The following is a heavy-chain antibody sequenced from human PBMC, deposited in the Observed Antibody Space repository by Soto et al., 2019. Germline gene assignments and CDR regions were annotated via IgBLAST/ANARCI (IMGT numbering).Heavy chain of an antibody. J-gene: IGHJ6*02. CDR1: GGSISSGDYY. V-gene: IGHV4-30-4*01. CDR3: ASRRRGSGSYYYYYYYYGMDV. Sequence: PSETLSLTCTVSGGSISSGDYYWSWIRQPPGKGLEWIGYIYYSGSTYYNPSLKSRVTISVDTSKNQFSLKLSSVTAADTAVYYCASRRRGSGSYYYYYYYYGMDVWGQGTTVTVSS. D-gene: IGHD3-10*01. CDR2: IYYSGST.